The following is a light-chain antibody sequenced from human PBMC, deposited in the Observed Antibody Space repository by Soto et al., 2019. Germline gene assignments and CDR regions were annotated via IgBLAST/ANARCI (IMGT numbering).Light chain of an antibody. J-gene: IGLJ3*02. V-gene: IGLV4-69*01. CDR2: LNSDGRH. CDR1: SGHTNYA. Sequence: QSVLTQSPSASASLGASVKLTCTLSSGHTNYAIAWHQLQPEKGPRYLMKLNSDGRHSKGDGIPDRFSGSSSGAERYLTIASLRYEDEADYYCLPWGAGIGVLGGGTKLTVL. CDR3: LPWGAGIGV.